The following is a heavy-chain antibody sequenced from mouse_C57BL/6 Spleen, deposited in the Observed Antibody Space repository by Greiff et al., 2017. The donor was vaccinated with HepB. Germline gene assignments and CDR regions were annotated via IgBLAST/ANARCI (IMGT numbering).Heavy chain of an antibody. D-gene: IGHD1-1*01. CDR1: GFTFSSYA. V-gene: IGHV5-4*01. CDR3: ARDDYYGLFAY. CDR2: ISDGGSYT. J-gene: IGHJ3*01. Sequence: EVKLMESGGGLVKPGGSLKLSCAASGFTFSSYAMSWVRQTPEKRLEWVATISDGGSYTYYPDNVKGRFTISRDNAKNNLYLQMSHLKSEDTAMYYCARDDYYGLFAYWGQGTLVTVSA.